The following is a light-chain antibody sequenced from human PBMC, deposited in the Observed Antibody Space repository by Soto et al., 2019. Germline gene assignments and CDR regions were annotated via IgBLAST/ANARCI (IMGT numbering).Light chain of an antibody. Sequence: EIVLTQSPGTLSFSPGERATLSCRASQSVSSSYLAWYQQKQGQAPRLLIYCASSRATGIPDRFSGSGSGSDFTHTIRRLDPEELSVYDWHDYSSSPRTFGRGTKVEIK. V-gene: IGKV3-20*01. CDR2: CAS. CDR1: QSVSSSY. CDR3: HDYSSSPRT. J-gene: IGKJ4*01.